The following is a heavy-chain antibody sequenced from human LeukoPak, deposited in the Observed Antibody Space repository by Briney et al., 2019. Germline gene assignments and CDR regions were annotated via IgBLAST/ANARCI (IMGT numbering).Heavy chain of an antibody. J-gene: IGHJ4*02. D-gene: IGHD3-10*01. CDR1: GFTFSSYG. Sequence: GGSLRLSCAASGFTFSSYGMHWVRQAPGKGLEWVAVIWYDGSNKYYADSVKGRFTISRDNSKNTLYLQMNSLRAEDTAVYYCAKDITMVRGAPPGWGQGTLATVSS. CDR3: AKDITMVRGAPPG. CDR2: IWYDGSNK. V-gene: IGHV3-33*06.